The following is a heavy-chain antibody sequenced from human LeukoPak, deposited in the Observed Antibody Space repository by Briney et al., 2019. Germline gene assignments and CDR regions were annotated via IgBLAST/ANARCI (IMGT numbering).Heavy chain of an antibody. CDR2: IYHSGST. V-gene: IGHV4-4*02. CDR3: ASRDGYNWAVDY. Sequence: SGTLSLTCAVSGGSISSSNWWSWVRQPPGMGLEWIGEIYHSGSTNYNPSLKSRVTISVDKSKNQFSLKLSSVTAADTAVYYCASRDGYNWAVDYWGQGTLVTVSS. D-gene: IGHD5-24*01. CDR1: GGSISSSNW. J-gene: IGHJ4*02.